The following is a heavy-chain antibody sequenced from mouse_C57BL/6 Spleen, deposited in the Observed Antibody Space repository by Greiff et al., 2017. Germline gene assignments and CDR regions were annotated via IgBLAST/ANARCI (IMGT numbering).Heavy chain of an antibody. CDR1: GYTFTSYW. J-gene: IGHJ4*01. CDR3: ARGIYDEAMDY. CDR2: IDPSDSET. D-gene: IGHD2-12*01. V-gene: IGHV1-52*01. Sequence: QVQLQQPGAELVRPGSSVKLSCKASGYTFTSYWMHWVKQRPIQGLEWIGNIDPSDSETHYNQKFKDKATLTVDKSSSTAYMQLSSLTSEDSAVYYCARGIYDEAMDYWGQGTSVTVSS.